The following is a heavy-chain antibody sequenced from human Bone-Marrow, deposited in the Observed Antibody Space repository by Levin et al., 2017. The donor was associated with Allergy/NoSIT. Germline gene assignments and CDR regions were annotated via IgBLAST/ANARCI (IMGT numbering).Heavy chain of an antibody. J-gene: IGHJ3*02. V-gene: IGHV1-58*01. D-gene: IGHD2-21*02. CDR1: EFTSTSST. CDR3: ATEKSLTLGDAFEI. CDR2: IVVGSGST. Sequence: ASVKVSCKASEFTSTSSTVHWVRQARGQRLEWIGWIVVGSGSTKYAQSFRKRVTMTRDMSTKTAYMELRSLRSEDTAIYYCATEKSLTLGDAFEIWGQGTMITVS.